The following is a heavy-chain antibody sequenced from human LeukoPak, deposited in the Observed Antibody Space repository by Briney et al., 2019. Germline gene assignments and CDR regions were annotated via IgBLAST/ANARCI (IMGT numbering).Heavy chain of an antibody. D-gene: IGHD3-22*01. Sequence: SETLSLTCTVSGGSISSYYWSWIRQPPGKGLEWIGYIYYSGSTNYNPSLKSRVTISVDTSKNQFSLKLSSVTAADTAVYYCARDDSSGPAGYNWFDPWGQGTLVTVSS. CDR1: GGSISSYY. CDR2: IYYSGST. J-gene: IGHJ5*02. CDR3: ARDDSSGPAGYNWFDP. V-gene: IGHV4-59*01.